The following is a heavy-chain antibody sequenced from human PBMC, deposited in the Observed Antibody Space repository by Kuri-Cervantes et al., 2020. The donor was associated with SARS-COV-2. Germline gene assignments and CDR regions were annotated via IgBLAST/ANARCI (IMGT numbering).Heavy chain of an antibody. V-gene: IGHV4-38-2*01. J-gene: IGHJ4*02. CDR2: MYHSGST. CDR3: ARSFSSWYPDY. Sequence: GSLRLSCAVSGYSISSGYYWGWIRQSPGKGLEWIGSMYHSGSTTYNPFLKSRVTISVDTSKNQFSLMLTSVTAADTAVYYCARSFSSWYPDYWGQGTLVTVSS. CDR1: GYSISSGYY. D-gene: IGHD6-13*01.